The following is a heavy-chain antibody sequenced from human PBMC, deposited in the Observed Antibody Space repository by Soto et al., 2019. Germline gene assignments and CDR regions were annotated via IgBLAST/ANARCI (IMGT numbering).Heavy chain of an antibody. CDR2: INPNSGGT. CDR3: ARVAAAGTNYYYGMDV. CDR1: GGTFSSYT. V-gene: IGHV1-2*04. Sequence: ASVKVSCKASGGTFSSYTISWVRQAPGQGLEWMGWINPNSGGTNYAQKFQGWVTMTRDTSISTAYMELSRLRSDDTAVYYCARVAAAGTNYYYGMDVWGQGTTVTVSS. D-gene: IGHD6-13*01. J-gene: IGHJ6*02.